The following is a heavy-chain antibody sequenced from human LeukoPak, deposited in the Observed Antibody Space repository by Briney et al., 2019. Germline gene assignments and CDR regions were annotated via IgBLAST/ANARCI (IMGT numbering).Heavy chain of an antibody. J-gene: IGHJ3*02. CDR3: ARDDYGGNSAPGAFDI. V-gene: IGHV3-30*03. CDR1: GFTFSSYG. Sequence: PGGSLRLSCAASGFTFSSYGMHWVRQAPGKGLEWVAVISYDGSNKYYADSVKGRFTISRDNSKNTLYLQMNSLRAEDTAVYYCARDDYGGNSAPGAFDIWGQGTMVTVSS. D-gene: IGHD4-23*01. CDR2: ISYDGSNK.